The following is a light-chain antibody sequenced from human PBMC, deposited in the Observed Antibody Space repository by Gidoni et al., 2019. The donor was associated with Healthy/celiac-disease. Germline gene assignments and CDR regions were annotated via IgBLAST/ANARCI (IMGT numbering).Light chain of an antibody. CDR3: QQSYSTPGFT. J-gene: IGKJ3*01. CDR1: QSISSY. V-gene: IGKV1-39*01. CDR2: AAS. Sequence: DIQMTQSPSSLSASVGDRVTITCRASQSISSYLNWYQQKPGKAPKLLIYAASSLQSGVPSRCSGSGSVTDFTLTISSLQPEDFATYYCQQSYSTPGFTFGPGTKVDIK.